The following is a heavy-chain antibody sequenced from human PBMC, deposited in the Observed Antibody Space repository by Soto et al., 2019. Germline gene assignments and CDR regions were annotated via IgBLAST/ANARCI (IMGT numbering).Heavy chain of an antibody. D-gene: IGHD3-16*01. V-gene: IGHV3-21*01. CDR3: ASASILWGHAVDY. J-gene: IGHJ4*02. Sequence: EVQLLESGGGLVQPGGSLRLSCAASGFTFSSYSMNWVRQAPGKGLEWVSSISSSSSYIYYADSVKGRFTISRDNAKNSLYLQMNSLRAEDTAVYYCASASILWGHAVDYWGQGTLVTVSS. CDR2: ISSSSSYI. CDR1: GFTFSSYS.